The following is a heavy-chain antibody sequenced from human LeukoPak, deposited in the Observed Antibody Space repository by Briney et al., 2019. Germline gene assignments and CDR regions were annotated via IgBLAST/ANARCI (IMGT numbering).Heavy chain of an antibody. V-gene: IGHV3-30*18. J-gene: IGHJ4*02. Sequence: GRSLRLSCAASGFTFSSYGMHWVRQAPGKGLERVAVISYDGSNKYYADSVKGRFTISRDNSKNTLYLQMNSLRAENTAVYYCAKGSGGYDLGLDYWGQGTLVTVSS. CDR1: GFTFSSYG. CDR3: AKGSGGYDLGLDY. D-gene: IGHD5-12*01. CDR2: ISYDGSNK.